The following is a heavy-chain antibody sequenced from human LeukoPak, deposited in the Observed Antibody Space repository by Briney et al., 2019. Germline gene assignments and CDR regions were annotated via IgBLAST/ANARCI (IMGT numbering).Heavy chain of an antibody. V-gene: IGHV3-13*01. J-gene: IGHJ6*02. CDR2: IGTVANT. CDR3: ARETPVAGTNYYAMDV. Sequence: PGGSLRLSCAASGFTLSDYDMHWVRQAAGSGLEWVSSIGTVANTYYADSVKGRFTISRENANHSLYLQTNSLRADDTAVYYCARETPVAGTNYYAMDVWGQGTTVTVSS. CDR1: GFTLSDYD. D-gene: IGHD6-19*01.